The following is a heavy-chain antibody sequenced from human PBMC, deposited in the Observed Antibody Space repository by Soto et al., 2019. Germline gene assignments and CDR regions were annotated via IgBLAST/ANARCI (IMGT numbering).Heavy chain of an antibody. V-gene: IGHV1-18*01. Sequence: QVKLVQSGAEVKKPGASVKVSCKASGYTFTSYGISWVRQAPGQGLGWMGWISAYNGNTNYAQKLQGRVTMTTDTSSSSADMELRSLRSDDTAVYYWARESAVAHLDPWGQRTLVTVSS. CDR3: ARESAVAHLDP. CDR1: GYTFTSYG. J-gene: IGHJ5*02. CDR2: ISAYNGNT. D-gene: IGHD6-19*01.